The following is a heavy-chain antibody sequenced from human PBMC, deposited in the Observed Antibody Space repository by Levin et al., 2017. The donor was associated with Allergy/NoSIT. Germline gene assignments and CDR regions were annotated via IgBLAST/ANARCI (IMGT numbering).Heavy chain of an antibody. CDR2: IYHDGTT. Sequence: PSETLSLTCAVSGDSISSTSWWSWVRQAPGQGLEWIGEIYHDGTTHHNPSLKSRVTMSVDKSKNHFSLNVDSLTAADTAVYFCARVAVAGGFYFDHWGQGTLVSVSS. CDR1: GDSISSTSW. J-gene: IGHJ4*02. V-gene: IGHV4-4*02. CDR3: ARVAVAGGFYFDH. D-gene: IGHD6-19*01.